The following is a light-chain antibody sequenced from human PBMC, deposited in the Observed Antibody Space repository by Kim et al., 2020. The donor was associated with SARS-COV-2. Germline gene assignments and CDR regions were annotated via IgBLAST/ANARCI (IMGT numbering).Light chain of an antibody. CDR3: QQYTYQVT. CDR1: QSVGSNY. CDR2: GAS. J-gene: IGKJ5*01. V-gene: IGKV3-20*01. Sequence: ENVLTQSPGTLSLSPGERATLSCRASQSVGSNYLAWYQQKPGQAPRLLIYGASSRATGIPDRFSGRGSGTDFTLSISRVEPEDFAVYYCQQYTYQVTFGQGTRLEIK.